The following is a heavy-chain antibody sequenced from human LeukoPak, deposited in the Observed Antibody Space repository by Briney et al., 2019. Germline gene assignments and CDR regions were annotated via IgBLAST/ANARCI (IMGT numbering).Heavy chain of an antibody. Sequence: PSETLSLTCTVSGGSISSYYWSWIRQPAGKGLEWIGRIYTSGSTNYNPSLKSRVTMSVDTSKNQFSLKLSSVTAADTAVYYCARDRLPNYDFWSGYYFDWGQGTLVTVSS. J-gene: IGHJ4*02. D-gene: IGHD3-3*01. CDR3: ARDRLPNYDFWSGYYFD. V-gene: IGHV4-4*07. CDR1: GGSISSYY. CDR2: IYTSGST.